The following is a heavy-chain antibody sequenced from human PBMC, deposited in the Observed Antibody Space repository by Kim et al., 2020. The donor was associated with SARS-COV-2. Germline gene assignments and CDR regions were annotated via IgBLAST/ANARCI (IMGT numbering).Heavy chain of an antibody. Sequence: ASVKVSCKASGYTFTGYYMHWVRQAPGQGLEWMGWINPNSGGTNYAQKFQGRVTMTRDTSISTAYMELSRLRSDDTAVYYCARANCSGGSCYSPPFDYWGQGTLVTVSS. CDR1: GYTFTGYY. CDR2: INPNSGGT. CDR3: ARANCSGGSCYSPPFDY. V-gene: IGHV1-2*02. D-gene: IGHD2-15*01. J-gene: IGHJ4*02.